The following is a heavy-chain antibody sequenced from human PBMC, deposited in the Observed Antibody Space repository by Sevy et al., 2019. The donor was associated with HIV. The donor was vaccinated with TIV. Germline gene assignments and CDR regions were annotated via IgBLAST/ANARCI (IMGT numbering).Heavy chain of an antibody. CDR3: VRDRGGP. Sequence: GWSLRLSCASSDFTFSGHALHWVRQAPGKGLEWVAVISYDGNNKNYAGSVKGRFTISRDNSKNTLYLQMNSLTGEDTAVYYCVRDRGGPWGQGILVTVSS. CDR2: ISYDGNNK. CDR1: DFTFSGHA. V-gene: IGHV3-30-3*01. D-gene: IGHD3-10*01. J-gene: IGHJ5*02.